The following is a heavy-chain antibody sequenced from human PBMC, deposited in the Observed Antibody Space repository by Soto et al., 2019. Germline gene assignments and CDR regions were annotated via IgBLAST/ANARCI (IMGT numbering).Heavy chain of an antibody. CDR3: ARRQVLIAAAGTWGMDV. CDR1: GGSISSSSYY. D-gene: IGHD6-13*01. Sequence: SETLSLTCTVSGGSISSSSYYWGWIRQPPGKGLEWIGSIYYSGSIYYNPSLKSRVTISVDTSKNQFSLKLSSVTAADTAVYYCARRQVLIAAAGTWGMDVWGQGTTVTVSS. V-gene: IGHV4-39*01. CDR2: IYYSGSI. J-gene: IGHJ6*02.